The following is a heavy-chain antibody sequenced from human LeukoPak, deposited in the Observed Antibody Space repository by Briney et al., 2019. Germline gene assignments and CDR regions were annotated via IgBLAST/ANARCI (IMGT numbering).Heavy chain of an antibody. D-gene: IGHD4-17*01. J-gene: IGHJ6*02. Sequence: ASVKVSCKASGYTFTSYDINWVRQATGQGLEWMGWMNLNSGNTGYAQKFQGRVTMTRNTSISTAYMELSSLRSEDTAVYYCARETTVTPNYYYYGMDVWGQGTTVTVSS. V-gene: IGHV1-8*01. CDR2: MNLNSGNT. CDR3: ARETTVTPNYYYYGMDV. CDR1: GYTFTSYD.